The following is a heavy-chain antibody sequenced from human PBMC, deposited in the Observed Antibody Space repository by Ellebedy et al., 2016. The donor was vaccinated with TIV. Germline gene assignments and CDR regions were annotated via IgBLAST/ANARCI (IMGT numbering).Heavy chain of an antibody. V-gene: IGHV1-8*01. D-gene: IGHD5-12*01. CDR1: GYTFTSYD. Sequence: ASVKVSCXASGYTFTSYDICWVRQATGQRLEWMGWMNPTSGNTGYADKFRGRVTMTRDISLNPAYMELSSLKSENTAVYFCARGPQVARYFQHWGQGALVTVSS. CDR2: MNPTSGNT. J-gene: IGHJ1*01. CDR3: ARGPQVARYFQH.